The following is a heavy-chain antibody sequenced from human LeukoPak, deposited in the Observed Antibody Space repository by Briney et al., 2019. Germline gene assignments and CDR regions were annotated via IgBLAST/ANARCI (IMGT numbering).Heavy chain of an antibody. CDR1: GFTFGDYA. CDR3: ARGIQTWTYRSFHVQFYMDV. J-gene: IGHJ6*03. V-gene: IGHV3-49*04. CDR2: IRSQAKGGTT. D-gene: IGHD5-18*01. Sequence: GSLRLSSITSGFTFGDYAVCWVRQAPGGGLEWVGFIRSQAKGGTTESAASLKGRLSISREESKNIAYLQLDSLETEDTAVYYCARGIQTWTYRSFHVQFYMDVWGKGTTVTVSS.